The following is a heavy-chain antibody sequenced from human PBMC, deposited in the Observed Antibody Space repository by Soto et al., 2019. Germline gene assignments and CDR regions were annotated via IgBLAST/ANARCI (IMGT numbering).Heavy chain of an antibody. V-gene: IGHV4-34*01. CDR3: ARGQVVPAAIPRRDNWFDP. Sequence: SETLSLTCAVYGGSFSGYYWSWIRQPPGKGLEWIGEINHSGSTNYNPSLKSRVTISVDTSKNQFSLRLSSVTAADTAVYYCARGQVVPAAIPRRDNWFDPWGQGTLVTVSS. CDR1: GGSFSGYY. J-gene: IGHJ5*02. D-gene: IGHD2-2*01. CDR2: INHSGST.